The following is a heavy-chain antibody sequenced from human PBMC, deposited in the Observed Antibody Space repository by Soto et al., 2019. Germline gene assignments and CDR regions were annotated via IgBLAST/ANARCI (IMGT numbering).Heavy chain of an antibody. CDR3: ARTLIVATIEGMEDY. V-gene: IGHV1-18*01. Sequence: QVQLVQSGAEVKKPGASVKVSCKASGYTFTSYGISWVRQAPGQGLEWMGWISAYNGNTNNAQKLQGRGTMTTDTSKSTAYMELRSVRSEDTAVYYCARTLIVATIEGMEDYWGQGTLVTVSS. D-gene: IGHD5-12*01. CDR2: ISAYNGNT. CDR1: GYTFTSYG. J-gene: IGHJ4*02.